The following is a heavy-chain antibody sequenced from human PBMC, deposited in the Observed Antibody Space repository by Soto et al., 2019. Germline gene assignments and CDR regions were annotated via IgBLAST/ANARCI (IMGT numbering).Heavy chain of an antibody. CDR1: GGSFSSGGYY. V-gene: IGHV4-31*03. J-gene: IGHJ4*02. Sequence: QLQLQESGPGLVKPSQTLSLACTVSGGSFSSGGYYWSWIRQLPGKGLEWIGYIYYSGSSYYNPSLKSRFTISRDTSNNQFSLKLSSVTAADTAVYYCAIATSFSGHHGYWGQGTLVTVSS. CDR2: IYYSGSS. CDR3: AIATSFSGHHGY.